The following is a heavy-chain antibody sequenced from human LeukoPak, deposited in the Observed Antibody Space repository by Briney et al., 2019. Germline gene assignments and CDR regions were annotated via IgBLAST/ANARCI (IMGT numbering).Heavy chain of an antibody. V-gene: IGHV1-69*01. D-gene: IGHD1-14*01. CDR3: ARYNPEAQLDY. J-gene: IGHJ4*02. Sequence: SVKVSCKASGGTFSSYAISWVRQAPGQGLEWMGGIIPIFGTANYAQKLQGRATITADESTSTAYMELSSLRSEDTAVYYCARYNPEAQLDYWGQGTLVTVSS. CDR2: IIPIFGTA. CDR1: GGTFSSYA.